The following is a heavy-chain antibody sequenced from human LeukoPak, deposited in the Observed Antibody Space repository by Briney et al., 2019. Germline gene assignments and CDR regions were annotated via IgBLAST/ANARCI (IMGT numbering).Heavy chain of an antibody. Sequence: GASVKVSCKASGYTFTSFSITWVRQAPGQGLEWMGWIGVYNGNTNYAQKLQGRVTMTTDTSTSTAYMELRSLRSDDTAVYYCARMGGELLGPWFDYWGQGTLVTVSS. J-gene: IGHJ4*02. CDR2: IGVYNGNT. D-gene: IGHD1-26*01. V-gene: IGHV1-18*01. CDR3: ARMGGELLGPWFDY. CDR1: GYTFTSFS.